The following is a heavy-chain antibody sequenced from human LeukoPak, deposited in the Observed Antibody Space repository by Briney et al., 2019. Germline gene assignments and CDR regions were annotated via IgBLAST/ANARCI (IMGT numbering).Heavy chain of an antibody. D-gene: IGHD2-15*01. J-gene: IGHJ4*02. Sequence: SETLSLTCTVSGGSIRSHYWSWIRHPPGKGLEWIGYVYHSGTTNYNPSLQSRVSFSVDTSQNQFSLDLSSVTAADTAVYYCARLVAATNYLDYWGQGTLVTVSS. CDR1: GGSIRSHY. CDR3: ARLVAATNYLDY. V-gene: IGHV4-59*11. CDR2: VYHSGTT.